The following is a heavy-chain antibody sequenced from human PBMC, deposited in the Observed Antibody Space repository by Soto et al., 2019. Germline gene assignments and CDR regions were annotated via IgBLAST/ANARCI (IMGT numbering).Heavy chain of an antibody. CDR2: ISGSNTYT. Sequence: PGGSLRLSCAASGFTFSDYYMSWIRQAPGKGLEWLSYISGSNTYTDYADSVKGRFTISRDNAKNSLYLQMNSLRADDTAVYYCAITAYYDIFGPSYYYGMDVWGQGTAVTVSS. CDR1: GFTFSDYY. V-gene: IGHV3-11*03. CDR3: AITAYYDIFGPSYYYGMDV. J-gene: IGHJ6*02. D-gene: IGHD3-9*01.